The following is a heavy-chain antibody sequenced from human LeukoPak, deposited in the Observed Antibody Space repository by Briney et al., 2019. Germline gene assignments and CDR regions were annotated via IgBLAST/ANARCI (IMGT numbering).Heavy chain of an antibody. J-gene: IGHJ6*03. Sequence: PSETLSLTCTVPGGSISSYYWSWIRQPAGKGLEWIGRIYTSGSTNYNPSLKSRVTMSVDTSKNQFSLKLSSVTAADTAVYYCAATYYYDSSGYYYHYYYYMDVWGKGTTVTVSS. CDR3: AATYYYDSSGYYYHYYYYMDV. CDR1: GGSISSYY. D-gene: IGHD3-22*01. V-gene: IGHV4-4*07. CDR2: IYTSGST.